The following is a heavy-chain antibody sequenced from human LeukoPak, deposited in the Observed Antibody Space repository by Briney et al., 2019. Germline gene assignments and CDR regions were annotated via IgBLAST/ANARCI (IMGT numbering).Heavy chain of an antibody. D-gene: IGHD6-13*01. CDR2: ISAYNGNT. Sequence: ASVKVSCKASGYTFTSYGISWVRQAPGQGLEWMGWISAYNGNTNYAQKLQGRVTMTTDTSTSTAYMELRSLRSDDTAVYYCARDPGIAAAAQGLDYWGQGTLVTVSS. CDR3: ARDPGIAAAAQGLDY. J-gene: IGHJ4*02. CDR1: GYTFTSYG. V-gene: IGHV1-18*01.